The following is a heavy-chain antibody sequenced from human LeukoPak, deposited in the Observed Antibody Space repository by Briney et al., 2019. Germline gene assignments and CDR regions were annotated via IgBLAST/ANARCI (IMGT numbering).Heavy chain of an antibody. CDR1: GYTFTGYY. CDR2: INPNSGGT. CDR3: ATDLGYYPR. V-gene: IGHV1-2*02. D-gene: IGHD3-3*01. J-gene: IGHJ4*02. Sequence: ASVKVSCKASGYTFTGYYMHWVRQAPGQGLEWMGWINPNSGGTNYAQKFPGRVTMTEDTSTDTAYMELSSLRSEDTAVYYCATDLGYYPRWGQGTLVTVSS.